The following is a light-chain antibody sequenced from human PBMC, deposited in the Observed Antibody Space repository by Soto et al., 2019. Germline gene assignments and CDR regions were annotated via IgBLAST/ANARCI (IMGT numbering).Light chain of an antibody. V-gene: IGKV4-1*01. CDR3: QHYYSSPLT. CDR2: WAS. CDR1: QIVLSSSNNKNY. J-gene: IGKJ4*01. Sequence: DIVMTQSPDSLSVSLGERATINFNSSQIVLSSSNNKNYLAWYQQKPGQPPKVVIYWASTRGSGVPDRFSGSGSGTDFTLTISSLQAEDVAVYYCQHYYSSPLTFGGGTKVDIK.